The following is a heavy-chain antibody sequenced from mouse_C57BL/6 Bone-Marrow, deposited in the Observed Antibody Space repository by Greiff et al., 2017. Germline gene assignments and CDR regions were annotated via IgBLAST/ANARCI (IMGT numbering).Heavy chain of an antibody. D-gene: IGHD2-5*01. J-gene: IGHJ4*01. CDR1: GYTFTSYW. Sequence: QVQLQQPGAELVKPGASVKMSCKASGYTFTSYWITWVKQRPGQGLEWIGDIYPGSGSTNYNEKFKSKATLTVDTSSSTAYMQLSSLTSEDSAVYYCAGRYYSNFYAMDYWGQGTSVTVSS. V-gene: IGHV1-55*01. CDR2: IYPGSGST. CDR3: AGRYYSNFYAMDY.